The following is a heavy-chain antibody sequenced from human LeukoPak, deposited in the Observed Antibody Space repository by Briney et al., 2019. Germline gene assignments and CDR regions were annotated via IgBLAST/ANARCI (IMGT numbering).Heavy chain of an antibody. CDR1: GGSISSSSYY. CDR2: IYYSGST. V-gene: IGHV4-61*05. CDR3: ASLRHYYYYMDV. D-gene: IGHD3-9*01. Sequence: SETLSLTCTVSGGSISSSSYYWGWIRQPPGKGLEWIGYIYYSGSTNYNPSLKSRVTISVDTSKNQFSLKLSSVTAADTAVYYCASLRHYYYYMDVWGKGTTVTVSS. J-gene: IGHJ6*03.